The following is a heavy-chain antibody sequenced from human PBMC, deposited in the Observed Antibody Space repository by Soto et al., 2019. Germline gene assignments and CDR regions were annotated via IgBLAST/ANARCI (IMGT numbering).Heavy chain of an antibody. Sequence: DVQLLESGGGLVQPGGSLRLSCAASGFTFSSYAMSWVRQAPGKGLEWVSAISATGGSAFYADSVKGRFTISRDNSKNTVFLQIDSLVTEDTAVYYCAKGTTAVYCFAFWGKGTLVTVSS. CDR3: AKGTTAVYCFAF. CDR1: GFTFSSYA. V-gene: IGHV3-23*01. D-gene: IGHD2-15*01. CDR2: ISATGGSA. J-gene: IGHJ4*02.